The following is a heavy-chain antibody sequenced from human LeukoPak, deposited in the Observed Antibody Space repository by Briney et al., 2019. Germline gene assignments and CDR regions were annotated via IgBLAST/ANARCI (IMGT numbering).Heavy chain of an antibody. CDR2: IKQDGSEK. CDR1: GFTFSSYW. CDR3: ARDQGYYGSGSYYGGEFDY. Sequence: GGSLRLSCAASGFTFSSYWMSWVRQAPGKGLGWVANIKQDGSEKYYVDSVKGRFTISRDNAKNSLYLQMNSLRAEDTAVYYCARDQGYYGSGSYYGGEFDYWGQGTLVTVSS. V-gene: IGHV3-7*01. D-gene: IGHD3-10*01. J-gene: IGHJ4*02.